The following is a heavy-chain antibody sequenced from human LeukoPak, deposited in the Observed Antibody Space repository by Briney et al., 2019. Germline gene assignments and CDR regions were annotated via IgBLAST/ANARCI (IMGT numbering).Heavy chain of an antibody. CDR1: GGSISSYY. Sequence: SETLSLTCTVSGGSISSYYWSWIRQPPGKGLEWIGYIYYSGSTNYNPSLKSRVTISVDTSKNQFSLKLSSVTAADTAVYYCARGEYYDSSGYYYWDYYYYYGMDVWGQGTTVTVSS. J-gene: IGHJ6*02. D-gene: IGHD3-22*01. CDR2: IYYSGST. CDR3: ARGEYYDSSGYYYWDYYYYYGMDV. V-gene: IGHV4-59*01.